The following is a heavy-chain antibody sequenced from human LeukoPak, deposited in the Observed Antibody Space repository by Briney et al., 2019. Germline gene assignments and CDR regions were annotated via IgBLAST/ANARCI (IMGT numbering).Heavy chain of an antibody. CDR1: GFTFNIYA. V-gene: IGHV3-23*01. J-gene: IGHJ4*02. CDR2: ITSRDGTT. D-gene: IGHD3-22*01. CDR3: VRDRPNYYDSSGRYYRRDGDY. Sequence: GGSLRLSCAASGFTFNIYAMSWVRQTPGKGLEWVSSITSRDGTTYYTDSVKGRFTISRDNSENTLYLQMNSLRAEDTAIYYCVRDRPNYYDSSGRYYRRDGDYWGQGTLVTVSS.